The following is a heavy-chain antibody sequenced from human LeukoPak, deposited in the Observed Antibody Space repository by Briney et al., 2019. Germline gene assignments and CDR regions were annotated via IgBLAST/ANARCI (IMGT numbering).Heavy chain of an antibody. CDR2: IYHSGST. V-gene: IGHV4-30-2*01. CDR1: GGSISSGGYS. Sequence: PSETLSLTCAVSGGSISSGGYSWSWIRQPPGKGLEWIGYIYHSGSTYYNPSLKSRVTISVDRSKNQFSLKLSSVTAAGTAVYYCARGPRLYDGDYAPYYFDYWGQGTLVTVSS. CDR3: ARGPRLYDGDYAPYYFDY. D-gene: IGHD4-17*01. J-gene: IGHJ4*02.